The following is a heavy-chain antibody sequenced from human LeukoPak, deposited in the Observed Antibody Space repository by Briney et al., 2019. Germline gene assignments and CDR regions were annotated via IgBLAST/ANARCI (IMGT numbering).Heavy chain of an antibody. CDR2: IYCDGSKT. Sequence: GESLKISCEGSGYTFTDYWIGWVRQMPGKGLEWMGIIYCDGSKTIYSPSFQSQVTISVDKSINTAYLQWSSLKASDTAMYYCARLLRNIAAAVYYFDYWGQGTLVTVSS. J-gene: IGHJ4*02. D-gene: IGHD6-13*01. CDR3: ARLLRNIAAAVYYFDY. CDR1: GYTFTDYW. V-gene: IGHV5-51*01.